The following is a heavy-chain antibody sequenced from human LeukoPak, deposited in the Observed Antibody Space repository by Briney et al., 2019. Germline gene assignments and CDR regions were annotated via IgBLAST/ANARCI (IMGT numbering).Heavy chain of an antibody. CDR1: GFTFSSHW. Sequence: GGSLRLSCAASGFTFSSHWMTWVRQAPGKGLEWVANIKQDGSEQYYVDSVKGRFTISRDNAKNSLYLQMNSLRVEDTAVYSCARGLAWFVRFDYWGQGTLVTVSS. CDR3: ARGLAWFVRFDY. V-gene: IGHV3-7*05. J-gene: IGHJ4*02. D-gene: IGHD3-10*01. CDR2: IKQDGSEQ.